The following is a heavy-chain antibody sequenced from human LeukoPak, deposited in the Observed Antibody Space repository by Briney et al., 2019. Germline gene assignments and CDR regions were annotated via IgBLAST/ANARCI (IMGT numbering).Heavy chain of an antibody. D-gene: IGHD3-3*01. CDR3: ARDPYYAESGDP. J-gene: IGHJ5*02. CDR1: GFTVSSHY. Sequence: TGGSLTLFCAASGFTVSSHYMTWVRQAPGKGLEYVSIIYSDGNTHYAGSVKGRFTLSRDNSKNTLYLQMNSLRAEDTAVYYCARDPYYAESGDPWGQGTLVTVSS. CDR2: IYSDGNT. V-gene: IGHV3-53*01.